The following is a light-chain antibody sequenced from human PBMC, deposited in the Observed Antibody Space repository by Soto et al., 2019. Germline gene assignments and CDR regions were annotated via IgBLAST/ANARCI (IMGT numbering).Light chain of an antibody. CDR3: QQYKSCSLT. CDR1: QSISSW. CDR2: KTS. J-gene: IGKJ4*01. Sequence: DIQMTQSPSTLSASVGDRVTITCRASQSISSWLAWYQQKPGKAPKLLIYKTSNLESGVPSRFSGSGSGTEFSVTISSLQPDDFATYYCQQYKSCSLTFGGGTRVEVK. V-gene: IGKV1-5*03.